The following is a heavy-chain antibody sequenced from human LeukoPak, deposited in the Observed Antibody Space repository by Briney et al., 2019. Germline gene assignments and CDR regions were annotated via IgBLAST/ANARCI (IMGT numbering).Heavy chain of an antibody. CDR2: IRYDESNI. V-gene: IGHV3-30*02. Sequence: GGSLRLSCAASGFTFSSYGMHWVRQAPGKGLEWVAFIRYDESNIYYADSVKGRFTISRDNSKNTLCLQMNSLRAEDTAVYYCAKVNSPGPAAMFPGLRFDPWGQGTLVTVSS. D-gene: IGHD2-2*01. J-gene: IGHJ5*02. CDR1: GFTFSSYG. CDR3: AKVNSPGPAAMFPGLRFDP.